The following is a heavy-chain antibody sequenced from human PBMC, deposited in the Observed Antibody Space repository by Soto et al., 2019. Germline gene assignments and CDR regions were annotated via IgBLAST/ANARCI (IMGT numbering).Heavy chain of an antibody. Sequence: SETLSLTCAVYGGSFSGYYWSWIRQPPGKGLEWIGEINHSGSTNYNPSLKSRVTISVDTSKNQFSLKLSSVTAADTAVYYCARQPLSYGDNQGVYYYYGMDVWGQGTTVTVSS. J-gene: IGHJ6*02. CDR1: GGSFSGYY. CDR2: INHSGST. CDR3: ARQPLSYGDNQGVYYYYGMDV. V-gene: IGHV4-34*01. D-gene: IGHD4-17*01.